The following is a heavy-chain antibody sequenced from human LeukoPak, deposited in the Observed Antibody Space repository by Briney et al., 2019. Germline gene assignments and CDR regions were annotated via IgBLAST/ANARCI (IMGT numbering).Heavy chain of an antibody. J-gene: IGHJ4*02. V-gene: IGHV3-9*01. D-gene: IGHD2-21*01. CDR1: GFTFDDYA. Sequence: GGSLRLSCAASGFTFDDYAMHWVRQAPGKGLEWVSGISWNSGSVGYADSVKGRFTISRDNAKNSLYLQMNSLRAEDTAVYYCAKDFRIGYSAHFDYWGQGALVTVSS. CDR2: ISWNSGSV. CDR3: AKDFRIGYSAHFDY.